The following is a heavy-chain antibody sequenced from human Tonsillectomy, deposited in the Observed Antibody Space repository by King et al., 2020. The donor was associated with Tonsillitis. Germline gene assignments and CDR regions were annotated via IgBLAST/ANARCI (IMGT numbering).Heavy chain of an antibody. CDR1: GYIVTDYY. CDR3: ATLYAREDYFDY. D-gene: IGHD2-8*01. CDR2: LDPEEGET. J-gene: IGHJ4*02. V-gene: IGHV1-69-2*01. Sequence: QLVQSGAEVKRPGATVKVACKGSGYIVTDYYIHWVQQAPGKGLEWVGLLDPEEGETIYAENFQGRLTLTADTSTDTAYMELSSLRSEDTAVYYCATLYAREDYFDYWGQGTLVTVSS.